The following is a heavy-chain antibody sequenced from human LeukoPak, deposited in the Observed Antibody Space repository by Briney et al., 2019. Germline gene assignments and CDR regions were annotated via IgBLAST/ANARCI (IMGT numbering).Heavy chain of an antibody. CDR2: INPDDEST. V-gene: IGHV3-74*01. CDR1: GFTFRKYW. J-gene: IGHJ3*02. Sequence: GGSLRLSCAASGFTFRKYWLHWVREAPGKGLVWVSRINPDDESTSYADSVKGRFTISRDNAKSTLYLQMNSLRAEDTAVYYCLTIVETTIDAFDIWGQGTMVTVS. CDR3: LTIVETTIDAFDI. D-gene: IGHD1-26*01.